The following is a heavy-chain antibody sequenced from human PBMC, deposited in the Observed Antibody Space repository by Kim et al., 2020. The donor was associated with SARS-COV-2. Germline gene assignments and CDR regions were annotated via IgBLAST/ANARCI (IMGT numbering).Heavy chain of an antibody. D-gene: IGHD6-6*01. J-gene: IGHJ4*02. CDR2: ISSSSSTI. Sequence: GGSLRLSCAASGFTFSSYSMNWVRQAPGKGLEWVSYISSSSSTIYYADSVKGRFTISRDNAKNSLYLQMNSLRAEDTAVYYCASFAHGPIAARQKVQVFDYWGQGTLVTVSS. CDR1: GFTFSSYS. V-gene: IGHV3-48*04. CDR3: ASFAHGPIAARQKVQVFDY.